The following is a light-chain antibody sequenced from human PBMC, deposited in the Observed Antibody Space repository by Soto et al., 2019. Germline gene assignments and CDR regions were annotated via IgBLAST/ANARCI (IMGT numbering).Light chain of an antibody. CDR2: DAS. V-gene: IGKV3-11*01. CDR3: QQCGSSPWT. J-gene: IGKJ1*01. CDR1: QSISSY. Sequence: EVVLTQSPATLSFSPGERATLSCRASQSISSYLAWYQQKPGQAPRLLIYDASNRATGIAARFSGSGSGTDFTLTISRLEPEDFAVYYCQQCGSSPWTFGQGTKVDIK.